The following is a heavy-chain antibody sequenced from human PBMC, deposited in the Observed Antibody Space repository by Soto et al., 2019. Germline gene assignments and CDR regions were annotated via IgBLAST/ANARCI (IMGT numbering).Heavy chain of an antibody. V-gene: IGHV4-39*01. Sequence: SETLSLTCIFPVGSISIRSYDWGWIRQPPGKGLEWIGSIYYSGITYYSPSLKSRVTISVDTSKNQFSLKLSSVTAADTAVFYCARHRARNWFDPWGQGTLVTAPQ. CDR2: IYYSGIT. CDR1: VGSISIRSYD. CDR3: ARHRARNWFDP. J-gene: IGHJ5*02.